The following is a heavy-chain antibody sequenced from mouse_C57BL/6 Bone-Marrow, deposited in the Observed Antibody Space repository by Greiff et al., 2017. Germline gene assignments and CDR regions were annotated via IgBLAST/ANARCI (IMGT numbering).Heavy chain of an antibody. D-gene: IGHD1-1*01. Sequence: VQLQQPGAELVKPGASVKLSCKASGYTFTSYWMHWVKQRPGQGLEWIGMIHPNSGSTNYNEKFKSKATLTVDKSSSTAYMQLSSLTSEDSAVYYCARAGTTVVGNWYFDVWGTGTTVTVSS. J-gene: IGHJ1*03. V-gene: IGHV1-64*01. CDR2: IHPNSGST. CDR1: GYTFTSYW. CDR3: ARAGTTVVGNWYFDV.